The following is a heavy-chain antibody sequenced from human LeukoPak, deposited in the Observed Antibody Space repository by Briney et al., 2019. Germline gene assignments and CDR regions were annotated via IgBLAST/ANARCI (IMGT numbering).Heavy chain of an antibody. CDR3: ARDFPNYYFDY. Sequence: GGSLRLSCAASGFTFSSYSMNRVRQAPGKGLEWVSYISSSSSTIYYADSVKGRFTISRDNAKNSLYLQMNSLRAEDTAVYYCARDFPNYYFDYWGQGTLVTVSS. CDR2: ISSSSSTI. V-gene: IGHV3-48*01. J-gene: IGHJ4*02. CDR1: GFTFSSYS. D-gene: IGHD1-1*01.